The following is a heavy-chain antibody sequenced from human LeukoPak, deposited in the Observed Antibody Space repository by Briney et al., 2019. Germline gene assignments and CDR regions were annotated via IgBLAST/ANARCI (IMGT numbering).Heavy chain of an antibody. Sequence: SETLSLTCTVSGGSISSSSYYWGWIRQPPGKGLEWIGSIYYSGSTYYNPSLKSRVTISVDTSKNQFSLKLSSVTAADTAVYYCARLRFRVYYFDYWGQGTLVTVSS. CDR2: IYYSGST. CDR1: GGSISSSSYY. CDR3: ARLRFRVYYFDY. V-gene: IGHV4-39*01. J-gene: IGHJ4*02.